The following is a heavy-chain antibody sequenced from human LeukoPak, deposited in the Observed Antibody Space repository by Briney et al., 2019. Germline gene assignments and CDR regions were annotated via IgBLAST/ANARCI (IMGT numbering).Heavy chain of an antibody. CDR3: ARDPGYDYGYDY. J-gene: IGHJ4*02. Sequence: SETLSLTCTVSGGSISSSSYYWGWIRQPPGKGLEWIESIHHSGSTYYNPSLKSRVTTSIDTSKNQFSLKLSSVTAADTAVYYCARDPGYDYGYDYWGQGTLVTVSS. CDR1: GGSISSSSYY. V-gene: IGHV4-39*07. D-gene: IGHD5-18*01. CDR2: IHHSGST.